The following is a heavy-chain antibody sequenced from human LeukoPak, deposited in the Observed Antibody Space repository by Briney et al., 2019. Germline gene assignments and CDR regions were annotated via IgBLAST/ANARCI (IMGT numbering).Heavy chain of an antibody. D-gene: IGHD2-2*01. Sequence: PGASLRLSCAAFGFTFSSYSMSWVRQAPGKGLEWISAISGSGGSTYYADCVEGRFTISRDNSKNTLYLQMNSLRAEDRAVYYCAKGMGSQLRNFDYWGQGTLVTVSS. J-gene: IGHJ4*02. CDR1: GFTFSSYS. V-gene: IGHV3-23*01. CDR3: AKGMGSQLRNFDY. CDR2: ISGSGGST.